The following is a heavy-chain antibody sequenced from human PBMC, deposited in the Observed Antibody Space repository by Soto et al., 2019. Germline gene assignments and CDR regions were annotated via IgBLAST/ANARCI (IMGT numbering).Heavy chain of an antibody. CDR2: VHDSWGS. D-gene: IGHD3-10*01. CDR3: ARQGFGELQGLVDV. J-gene: IGHJ6*02. Sequence: QVPLQESGPGLVKPSETLSLSCTASGGSISNYYWSWFRQTPGKGLEWIGYVHDSWGSNYNPSLKSRVAISLATPTRQSSLTLTYVTATGTAVYYCARQGFGELQGLVDVWCQGTTVTVSS. V-gene: IGHV4-59*08. CDR1: GGSISNYY.